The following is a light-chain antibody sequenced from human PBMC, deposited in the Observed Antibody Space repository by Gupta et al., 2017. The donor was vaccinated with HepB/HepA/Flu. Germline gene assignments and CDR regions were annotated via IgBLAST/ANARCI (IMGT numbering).Light chain of an antibody. CDR2: YDD. V-gene: IGLV1-36*01. CDR3: AAWDDSLNVGV. CDR1: SSNIGNNA. J-gene: IGLJ1*01. Sequence: SVLTQPPSVSEAPRQRVTISCSGSSSNIGNNAVNWYQQLPGKAPKLLIYYDDLLPSGVSDRFSGSKSGTSASLAISGLQSEDEADYYCAAWDDSLNVGVFGTGTKVTVL.